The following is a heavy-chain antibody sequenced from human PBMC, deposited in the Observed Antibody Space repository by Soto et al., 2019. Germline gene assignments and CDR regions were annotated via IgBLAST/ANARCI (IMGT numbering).Heavy chain of an antibody. CDR2: INPSGGST. CDR3: ATLPNPGIAAAGTRPFDY. V-gene: IGHV1-46*01. CDR1: GYTFTSYY. D-gene: IGHD6-13*01. J-gene: IGHJ4*02. Sequence: ASVKVSCKASGYTFTSYYMHWVRQAPGQGLEWMGIINPSGGSTSYAQKFQGRVTMTRDTSTSTVYMELSSLRSEDTAVYYCATLPNPGIAAAGTRPFDYWGQGTLVTVSS.